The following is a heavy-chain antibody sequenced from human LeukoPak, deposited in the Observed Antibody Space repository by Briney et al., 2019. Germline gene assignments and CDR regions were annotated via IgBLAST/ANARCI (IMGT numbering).Heavy chain of an antibody. CDR3: ARDLNYDFWSGNIDY. CDR1: GFTFSDYY. CDR2: ISSSGSTI. D-gene: IGHD3-3*01. J-gene: IGHJ4*02. Sequence: KPGGSLRLSCAASGFTFSDYYMSWIRQAPGKGLEWVSYISSSGSTIYYADSVKGRFTISRDNAKNTLYLQMNSLRAEDTAVYYCARDLNYDFWSGNIDYWGQGTLVTVSS. V-gene: IGHV3-11*04.